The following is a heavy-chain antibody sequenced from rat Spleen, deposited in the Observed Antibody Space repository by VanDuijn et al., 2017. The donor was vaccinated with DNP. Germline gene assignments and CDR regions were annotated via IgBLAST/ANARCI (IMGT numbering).Heavy chain of an antibody. Sequence: EVQLVESGGGLVQPGRSLQLSCAASGFTFSDYYMAWVRQAPEKGLEWVATISTSGNRIYYPDSVTGRFTISRANVKSTLYLQMNSLRSEDMATYYCVRWYNSGYYFDYWGQGVMVTVSS. CDR1: GFTFSDYY. V-gene: IGHV5-22*01. CDR2: ISTSGNRI. D-gene: IGHD4-3*01. J-gene: IGHJ2*01. CDR3: VRWYNSGYYFDY.